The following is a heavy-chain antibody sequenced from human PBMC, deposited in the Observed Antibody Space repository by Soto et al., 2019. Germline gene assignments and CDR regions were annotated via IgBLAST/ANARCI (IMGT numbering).Heavy chain of an antibody. J-gene: IGHJ4*02. CDR2: ISYSGST. Sequence: QVQLQESGPGLVKPSETLSLTCTVSGGSVSGYFWPWIRQPPGKGLEWIGYISYSGSTNYNSSLKSRVTMSIDTSKNQFSLRLTSVSAADTAVYYCARDGAATGSVYLDYWGQGTLVTVSS. CDR1: GGSVSGYF. V-gene: IGHV4-59*02. CDR3: ARDGAATGSVYLDY. D-gene: IGHD6-13*01.